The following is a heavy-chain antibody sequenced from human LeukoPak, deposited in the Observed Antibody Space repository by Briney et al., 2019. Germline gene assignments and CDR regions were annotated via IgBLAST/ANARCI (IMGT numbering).Heavy chain of an antibody. Sequence: ASVKVSCKASGSTFTDYYMHWVRQAPGQGLEWMGWINPNSGGTNFAQKFQGRVTMTRDTSISTAYMELNRLRSDDTAVYYCARDYYDSSGYLGYWGQGTLVTVSS. J-gene: IGHJ4*02. D-gene: IGHD3-22*01. CDR2: INPNSGGT. CDR1: GSTFTDYY. CDR3: ARDYYDSSGYLGY. V-gene: IGHV1-2*02.